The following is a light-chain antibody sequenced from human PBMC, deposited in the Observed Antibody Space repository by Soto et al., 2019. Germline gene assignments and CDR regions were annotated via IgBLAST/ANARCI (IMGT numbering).Light chain of an antibody. CDR3: QKYNSEAQT. J-gene: IGKJ1*01. CDR1: QSISNY. CDR2: DAS. V-gene: IGKV3-11*01. Sequence: ETELTQAPTTLSFSPGEKGTRSCRASQSISNYLAWYQQKPGQAPRLLIHDASNRATGIPARFSGRGSGTDFTLTISSLAPEDVATYYCQKYNSEAQTFGQGTKVDIK.